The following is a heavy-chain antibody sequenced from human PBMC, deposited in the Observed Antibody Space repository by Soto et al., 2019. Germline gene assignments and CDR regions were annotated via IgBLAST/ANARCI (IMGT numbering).Heavy chain of an antibody. Sequence: EVQLLDSGGGLVQPGGSLRLSCTASGFTFSNYAMSWVRQAPGKGLEWVSTITSTTGSTYYGDSVKGRFTISRDNSENTLYLQMNSRRAEDTAIYYCAKGATPRGWYFELWGRGTLFTVSS. CDR3: AKGATPRGWYFEL. V-gene: IGHV3-23*01. CDR1: GFTFSNYA. D-gene: IGHD1-26*01. J-gene: IGHJ2*01. CDR2: ITSTTGST.